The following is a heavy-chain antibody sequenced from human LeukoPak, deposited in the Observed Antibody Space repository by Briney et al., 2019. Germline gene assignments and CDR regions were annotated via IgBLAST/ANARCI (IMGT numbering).Heavy chain of an antibody. CDR3: AFYNNDEHLDY. CDR2: IIPIFGTA. D-gene: IGHD4-11*01. Sequence: ASVKVSCKASGGSFHRYGINWVRQAPRQGLEWMGGIIPIFGTAKYAQEFQGRVTIIADDSTSTAYMELSGLRSQDTAVFYCAFYNNDEHLDYWGQGTLVTVSS. V-gene: IGHV1-69*01. CDR1: GGSFHRYG. J-gene: IGHJ4*02.